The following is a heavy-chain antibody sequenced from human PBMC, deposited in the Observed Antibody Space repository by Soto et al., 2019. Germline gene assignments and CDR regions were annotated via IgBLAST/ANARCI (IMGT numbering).Heavy chain of an antibody. CDR3: AREKTQQFIVAPDNYYYYGLDV. Sequence: SVKVSCKASGSTFNNYAITWVRQAPGQGLEWMGQIVPILHAANYAQRFQGRVTIIADESTTTAYMELSSLRSEDTAVYFCAREKTQQFIVAPDNYYYYGLDVWGQGTTVTVSS. J-gene: IGHJ6*02. CDR1: GSTFNNYA. D-gene: IGHD2-2*01. CDR2: IVPILHAA. V-gene: IGHV1-69*13.